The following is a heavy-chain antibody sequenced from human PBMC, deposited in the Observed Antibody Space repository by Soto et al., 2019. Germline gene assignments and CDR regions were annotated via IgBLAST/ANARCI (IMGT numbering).Heavy chain of an antibody. CDR3: ARDPQGDGRLDLDY. J-gene: IGHJ4*02. Sequence: QVQLQQWGAGLLKPSETLSLTCAVYGGSFSDYNWSWIRQPPGKGLEWIGEINHSGNTNYNPALKSRVTISVDTSKNQFSLKVSSVTAADTAVYYCARDPQGDGRLDLDYWGQGTLVTVSS. D-gene: IGHD1-26*01. CDR1: GGSFSDYN. CDR2: INHSGNT. V-gene: IGHV4-34*02.